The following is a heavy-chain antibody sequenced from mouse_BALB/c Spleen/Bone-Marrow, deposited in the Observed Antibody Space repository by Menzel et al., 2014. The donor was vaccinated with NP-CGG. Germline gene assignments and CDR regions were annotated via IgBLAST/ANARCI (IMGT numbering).Heavy chain of an antibody. CDR2: ISSGSSTI. J-gene: IGHJ2*01. Sequence: EVNVVESGGGLVQPGGSRKHSCAASGFTFSSFGMHWVRQAPEKGLEWVAYISSGSSTIYYADTVMGRFTISRDNPKNTIFLRMTSLRSEDTAMYYGARSVSSSGYFDYWGHGTTLSVSS. D-gene: IGHD1-1*01. V-gene: IGHV5-17*02. CDR1: GFTFSSFG. CDR3: ARSVSSSGYFDY.